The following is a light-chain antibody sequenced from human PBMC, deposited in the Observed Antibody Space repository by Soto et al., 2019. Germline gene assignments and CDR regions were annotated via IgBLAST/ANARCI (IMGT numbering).Light chain of an antibody. Sequence: EIVLTQSPATLSLSPGERATLSCRASQSVSSYLAWHQQKPAQAPRLLIYDAANRATGIPARFSGSGSGTDFTLTISSLEPEDFAVYYCQQRSTWPLTFGGGTKVEIK. V-gene: IGKV3-11*01. CDR2: DAA. CDR1: QSVSSY. J-gene: IGKJ4*01. CDR3: QQRSTWPLT.